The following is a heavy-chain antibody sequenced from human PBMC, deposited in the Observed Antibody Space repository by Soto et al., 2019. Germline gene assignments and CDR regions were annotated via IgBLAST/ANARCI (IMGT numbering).Heavy chain of an antibody. CDR2: IYYSGST. Sequence: SETLSLTRTVSGGSISSYYWSCIRQPPGKGLEWIGYIYYSGSTNYNPSLKSRVTISVDTSKNQFSLKLSSVTAADTAVYYCARRHGGNFDYWGQGTLVTVSS. J-gene: IGHJ4*02. CDR1: GGSISSYY. D-gene: IGHD1-26*01. V-gene: IGHV4-59*01. CDR3: ARRHGGNFDY.